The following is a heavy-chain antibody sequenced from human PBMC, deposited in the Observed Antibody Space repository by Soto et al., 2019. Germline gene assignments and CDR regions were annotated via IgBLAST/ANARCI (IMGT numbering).Heavy chain of an antibody. CDR3: ARGTRSGYYFNYYGMDV. V-gene: IGHV4-34*01. J-gene: IGHJ6*02. D-gene: IGHD3-22*01. CDR1: GGSFSGYY. CDR2: INHSGST. Sequence: SETLSLTCAVYGGSFSGYYWSWIRQPPGKGLEWIGEINHSGSTNYNPSLKSRVTISVDTSKNQFSLKLSSVTAADTAVYYCARGTRSGYYFNYYGMDVWGQGTTVTVSS.